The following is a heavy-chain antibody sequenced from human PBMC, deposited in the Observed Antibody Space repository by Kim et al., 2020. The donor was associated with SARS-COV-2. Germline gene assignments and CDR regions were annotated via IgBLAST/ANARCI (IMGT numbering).Heavy chain of an antibody. CDR1: GFTFSNYN. J-gene: IGHJ5*02. CDR3: ARGTYGYDYGPAA. CDR2: ISSSGKAI. V-gene: IGHV3-48*02. Sequence: GGSLRLSCAASGFTFSNYNMNWVRQAPGKGLEWLSCISSSGKAIHYAESVKGRFTISRDNVKNSLYLQMNSLRDGDTAVYYCARGTYGYDYGPAAWSQGTLLSLSS. D-gene: IGHD3-16*01.